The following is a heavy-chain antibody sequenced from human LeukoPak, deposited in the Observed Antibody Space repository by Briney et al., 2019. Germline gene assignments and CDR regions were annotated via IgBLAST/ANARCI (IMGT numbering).Heavy chain of an antibody. CDR3: ARDWGRVPDAFDI. D-gene: IGHD7-27*01. CDR2: IYSGGST. Sequence: GGSLRLSCAASGFTVSSNYMNWVRQAPGKGLEGVSVIYSGGSTYYADSVKGRFTISRDNSKNTLYLQMNSLRAEDTAVYYCARDWGRVPDAFDIWGQGTMVTVSS. V-gene: IGHV3-53*01. CDR1: GFTVSSNY. J-gene: IGHJ3*02.